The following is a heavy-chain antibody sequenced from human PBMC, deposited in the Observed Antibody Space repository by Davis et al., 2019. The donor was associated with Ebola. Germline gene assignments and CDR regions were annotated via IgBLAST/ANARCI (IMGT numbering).Heavy chain of an antibody. CDR1: GGSISSYY. J-gene: IGHJ6*02. V-gene: IGHV4-59*01. D-gene: IGHD4-23*01. CDR3: ARCRWRGGMDV. CDR2: IYYSGST. Sequence: MPGGSLRLSCNVSGGSISSYYWSWIRLPPGKGLEWIGYIYYSGSTTYNPSLKSRVTMSVDTSNNQFSLKLRSVTAADTALYFCARCRWRGGMDVWGQGTTVTVSS.